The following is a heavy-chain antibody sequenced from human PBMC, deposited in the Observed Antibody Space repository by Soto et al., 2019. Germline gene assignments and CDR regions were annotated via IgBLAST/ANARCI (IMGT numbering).Heavy chain of an antibody. D-gene: IGHD4-4*01. Sequence: SGGSLRLSCAASGFTFSNAWMSWVRQAPGKGLEWVGRIKSKTDGGTTDYAAPVKGRFTISRDDSKNTLYLQMNSLKTEDTAVYYCTTDLAATIYYYYYGMDVWGQGTTVTVSS. V-gene: IGHV3-15*01. CDR2: IKSKTDGGTT. CDR3: TTDLAATIYYYYYGMDV. CDR1: GFTFSNAW. J-gene: IGHJ6*02.